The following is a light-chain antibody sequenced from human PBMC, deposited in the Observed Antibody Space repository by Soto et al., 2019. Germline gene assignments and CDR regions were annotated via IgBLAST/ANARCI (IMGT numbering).Light chain of an antibody. CDR1: QDISNY. CDR3: QQYPS. J-gene: IGKJ4*01. CDR2: DAS. Sequence: DIQMTQSPSSLSASVGDRVTITCQASQDISNYLNWYQQKPGKAPKLLIYDASNLETGVPSRFSGSGSGTDFTFTISSLQPEDIATYYCQQYPSFGGGTKVEIK. V-gene: IGKV1-33*01.